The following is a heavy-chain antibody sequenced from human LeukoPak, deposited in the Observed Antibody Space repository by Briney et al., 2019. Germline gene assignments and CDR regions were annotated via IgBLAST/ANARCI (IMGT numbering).Heavy chain of an antibody. CDR2: ISAYNGNT. J-gene: IGHJ5*02. CDR3: AREIGDSGSLGGPWFDP. CDR1: GYTFTGYG. D-gene: IGHD1-26*01. V-gene: IGHV1-18*01. Sequence: ASVKVSCKASGYTFTGYGISWVRQAPGQGLEWMGWISAYNGNTNYAQKLQGGVTMTTDTSTSTAYMELRSLRSDDTAVYYCAREIGDSGSLGGPWFDPWGQGTLVTVSS.